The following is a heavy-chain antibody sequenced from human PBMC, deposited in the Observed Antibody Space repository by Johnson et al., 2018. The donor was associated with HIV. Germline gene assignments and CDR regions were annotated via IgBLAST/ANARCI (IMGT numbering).Heavy chain of an antibody. CDR2: ISSDESYK. V-gene: IGHV3-30*04. CDR1: GFNLS. D-gene: IGHD3-10*01. J-gene: IGHJ3*02. CDR3: ANRDGNGFDI. Sequence: QVQLVESGGGLIQPGGSLRVSCAASGFNLSWVRQAPGKGLEWVAVISSDESYKHYGDSVKGRFTISRDNSKNTLYLQMNSLRADDTAVYHCANRDGNGFDIWGQGTMVTVSS.